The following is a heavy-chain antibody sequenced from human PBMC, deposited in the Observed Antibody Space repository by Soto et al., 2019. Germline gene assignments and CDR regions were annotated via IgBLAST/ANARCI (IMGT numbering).Heavy chain of an antibody. J-gene: IGHJ4*02. D-gene: IGHD3-10*01. CDR1: GFTFTSSV. CDR3: AADLGRSLLFDY. V-gene: IGHV1-58*01. CDR2: IVVGSGNT. Sequence: GASVKVSCKASGFTFTSSVVQWVRQARGQRLEWIGWIVVGSGNTNYAQKFQERVTITRDMSTSTAYMELSSLRSEDTAVYYCAADLGRSLLFDYWGQGTLVTVSS.